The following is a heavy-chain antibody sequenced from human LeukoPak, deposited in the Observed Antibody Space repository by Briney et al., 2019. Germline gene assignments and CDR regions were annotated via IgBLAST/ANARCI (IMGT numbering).Heavy chain of an antibody. CDR2: IYYSGST. CDR1: GGSISSSSYY. Sequence: SETLSLTCTVSGGSISSSSYYWGWIRQPPGKGLEWIGSIYYSGSTYYNPSLKSRVTISVDTSKNQFSLKLSSVTAADTAVYYCATSPDYYDSSGYWWFDPWGQGTLVTVSS. V-gene: IGHV4-39*01. J-gene: IGHJ5*02. D-gene: IGHD3-22*01. CDR3: ATSPDYYDSSGYWWFDP.